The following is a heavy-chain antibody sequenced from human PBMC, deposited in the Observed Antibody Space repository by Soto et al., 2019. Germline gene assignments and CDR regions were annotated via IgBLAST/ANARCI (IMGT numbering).Heavy chain of an antibody. CDR2: IIPIFGTA. CDR3: ASCGGDCYRVYYYYYGMDV. D-gene: IGHD2-21*02. V-gene: IGHV1-69*13. J-gene: IGHJ6*02. Sequence: ASVKVSCKASGGTFSSYAISWVRQAPGQGLEWMGGIIPIFGTANYAQKFQGRVTITADESTSTAYMELSSLRSEDTAVYYCASCGGDCYRVYYYYYGMDVWGQGTTVTVSS. CDR1: GGTFSSYA.